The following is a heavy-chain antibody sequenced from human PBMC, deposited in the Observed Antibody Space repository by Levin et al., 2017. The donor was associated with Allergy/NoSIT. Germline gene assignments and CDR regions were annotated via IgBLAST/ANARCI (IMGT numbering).Heavy chain of an antibody. D-gene: IGHD3-22*01. CDR3: ARIGDYYDSSGYIAFPRYYFDY. CDR2: INHSGST. V-gene: IGHV4-34*01. J-gene: IGHJ4*02. CDR1: GGSFSGYY. Sequence: SETLSLTCAVYGGSFSGYYWSWIRQPPGKGLEWIGEINHSGSTNYNPSLKSRVTISVDTSKNQFSLKLSSVTAADTAVYYCARIGDYYDSSGYIAFPRYYFDYWGQGTLVTVSS.